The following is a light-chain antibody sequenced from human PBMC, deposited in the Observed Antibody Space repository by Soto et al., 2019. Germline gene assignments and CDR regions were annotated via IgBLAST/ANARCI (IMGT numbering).Light chain of an antibody. J-gene: IGLJ2*01. CDR1: KLGDKY. Sequence: SYELTQPPSVSVSPGQTASIPCSGDKLGDKYACWYQQKPGQSPVLVIYQDRKRPSGIPERFSGANSGNTATLTISGAQAVDGADYFCQAWDSSTGVFGGGTKLTVL. V-gene: IGLV3-1*01. CDR2: QDR. CDR3: QAWDSSTGV.